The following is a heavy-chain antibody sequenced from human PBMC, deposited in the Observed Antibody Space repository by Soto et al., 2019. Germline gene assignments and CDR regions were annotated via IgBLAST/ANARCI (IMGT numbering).Heavy chain of an antibody. J-gene: IGHJ4*02. Sequence: PSETLSLTCTASGGSIRSGDYYWTWIRQPPGKGLEWIGYIYYSGSTYYNPSLESRLTISMDTSKNHFSLKLSSVTAADTAVYYCATMLYDGASSPFDYWGPGTLVTVSS. CDR3: ATMLYDGASSPFDY. D-gene: IGHD2-8*01. V-gene: IGHV4-30-4*01. CDR2: IYYSGST. CDR1: GGSIRSGDYY.